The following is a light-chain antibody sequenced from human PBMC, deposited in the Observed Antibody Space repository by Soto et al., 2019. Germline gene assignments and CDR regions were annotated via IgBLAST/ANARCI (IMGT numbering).Light chain of an antibody. V-gene: IGLV2-14*03. Sequence: QSALTQPASVSGSPGQSISISCTGTSSDVGGYNYVSWYQHHPGKAPKLLIYDVSNRPSGVSNRFSGSKSGSTASLTISGLQAEDEADYYCGSYTSSTTHVVFGGGTKLTVL. J-gene: IGLJ2*01. CDR1: SSDVGGYNY. CDR3: GSYTSSTTHVV. CDR2: DVS.